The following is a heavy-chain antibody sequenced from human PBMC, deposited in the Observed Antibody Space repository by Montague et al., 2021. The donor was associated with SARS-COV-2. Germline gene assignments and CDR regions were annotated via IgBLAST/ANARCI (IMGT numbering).Heavy chain of an antibody. Sequence: SETLSLTCTVSGGSISGYYWNWIRQPPGKGLEWIGYIYSSGSTNYNPSLKCRVTMSVDTSKNQLSLNLSSVTAADTAVYYCARDSLVASYYYYGVDVWGQGTTVTVAS. CDR3: ARDSLVASYYYYGVDV. CDR2: IYSSGST. J-gene: IGHJ6*02. CDR1: GGSISGYY. D-gene: IGHD2-2*01. V-gene: IGHV4-59*13.